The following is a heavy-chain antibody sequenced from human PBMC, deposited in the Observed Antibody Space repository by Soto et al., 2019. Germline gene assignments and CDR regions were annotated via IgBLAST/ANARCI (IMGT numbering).Heavy chain of an antibody. Sequence: SETLSLTCTVSGGSISSYYWSWIRQPPGKGLEWIGYIYYSGSTNYNPSLKSRVTISVDTSKNQFSLKLSSVTAADTAVYYCARSDDCSGGSCQGYYYYYGMDVWGQGTTVTVSS. J-gene: IGHJ6*02. D-gene: IGHD2-15*01. CDR3: ARSDDCSGGSCQGYYYYYGMDV. CDR2: IYYSGST. CDR1: GGSISSYY. V-gene: IGHV4-59*08.